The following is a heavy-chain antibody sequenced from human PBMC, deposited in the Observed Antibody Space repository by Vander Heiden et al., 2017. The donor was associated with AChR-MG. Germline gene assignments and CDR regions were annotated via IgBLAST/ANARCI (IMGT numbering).Heavy chain of an antibody. CDR1: GFTLSSYG. Sequence: QVQLVVSGGGVVQPGRSRRLSCAAAGFTLSSYGMHWVRQAPGKGLEWVAVISYGGSNKYFADSVKGRFTISRDNSKNTLYLQMNSLRAEDTAVYYCAKDSHSSGWQLYYYYGMDVWGQGTTVTVSS. CDR2: ISYGGSNK. J-gene: IGHJ6*02. V-gene: IGHV3-30*18. D-gene: IGHD6-19*01. CDR3: AKDSHSSGWQLYYYYGMDV.